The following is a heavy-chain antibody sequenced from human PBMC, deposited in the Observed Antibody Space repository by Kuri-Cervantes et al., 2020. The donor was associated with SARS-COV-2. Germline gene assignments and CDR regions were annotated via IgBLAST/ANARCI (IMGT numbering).Heavy chain of an antibody. CDR3: AAVLNGQIWGGYFDY. D-gene: IGHD3-9*01. V-gene: IGHV4-4*07. J-gene: IGHJ4*02. CDR1: GGSISSYY. CDR2: IYTSGST. Sequence: SETLSLTCTVSGGSISSYYWSWIRQPAGKGLEWIGRIYTSGSTNYNPSLKSRVTMSVDTSKNQFSLKLSSVTAADTAVYYCAAVLNGQIWGGYFDYWGQGTLVTVSS.